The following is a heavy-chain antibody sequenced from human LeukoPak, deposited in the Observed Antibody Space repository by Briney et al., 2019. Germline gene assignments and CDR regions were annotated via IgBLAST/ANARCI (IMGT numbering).Heavy chain of an antibody. V-gene: IGHV4-31*03. Sequence: PSQTLSLTCTVSGGSISSGGYYWSWIRQHPGKGLERIGYIYYTGSTYYNPSLKSRLTISVDTSKNQFSLKLSSVTAADTAVYYCARAPPSTQEDYWGQGTLVTVSS. CDR1: GGSISSGGYY. J-gene: IGHJ4*02. CDR3: ARAPPSTQEDY. CDR2: IYYTGST.